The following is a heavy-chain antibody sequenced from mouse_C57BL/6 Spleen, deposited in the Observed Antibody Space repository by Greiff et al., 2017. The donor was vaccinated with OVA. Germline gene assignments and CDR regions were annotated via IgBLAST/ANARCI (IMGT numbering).Heavy chain of an antibody. J-gene: IGHJ4*01. D-gene: IGHD1-1*01. CDR3: ARSEGSRYYYAMDD. Sequence: QVQLQQPGAELVMPGASVKLSCKASGYTFTSYWMHWVKQRPGQGLEWIGEIDPSDSYTNYNQKFKGKSTLTVDKSSSTAYMQLSSLTSEDSAVYDCARSEGSRYYYAMDDWGQGTSVTVSS. CDR2: IDPSDSYT. CDR1: GYTFTSYW. V-gene: IGHV1-69*01.